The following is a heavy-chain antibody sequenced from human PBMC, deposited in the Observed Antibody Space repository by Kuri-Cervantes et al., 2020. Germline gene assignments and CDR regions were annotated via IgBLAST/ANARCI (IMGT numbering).Heavy chain of an antibody. CDR3: AKQGAHTFKYYYYGMDV. CDR2: ISGSNKYI. V-gene: IGHV3-21*04. J-gene: IGHJ6*02. D-gene: IGHD2/OR15-2a*01. Sequence: GGSLRLSCAASGFTYTTYTMNWVRQAPGKGLEWVSSISGSNKYIYYADSVKGRFTISRDNSKNTLYLQMNSLRAEDTAVYYCAKQGAHTFKYYYYGMDVWGQGTTVTVSS. CDR1: GFTYTTYT.